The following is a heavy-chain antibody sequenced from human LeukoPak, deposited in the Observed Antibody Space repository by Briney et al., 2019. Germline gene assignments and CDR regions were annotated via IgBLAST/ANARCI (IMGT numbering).Heavy chain of an antibody. CDR1: GFTFSNAW. Sequence: GGSLRLSCAASGFTFSNAWMSWVRQAPGKGLEWVGRIKSKTDGGTTDYAAPVKGRFTISRDDSKNTLYLQMNSLKTEDTAVYYCTGESYYDFWSGYQNIDYWGQGALVTVS. D-gene: IGHD3-3*01. J-gene: IGHJ4*02. CDR2: IKSKTDGGTT. V-gene: IGHV3-15*01. CDR3: TGESYYDFWSGYQNIDY.